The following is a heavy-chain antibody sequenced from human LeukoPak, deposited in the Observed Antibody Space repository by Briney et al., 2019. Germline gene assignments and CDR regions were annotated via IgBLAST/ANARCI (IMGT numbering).Heavy chain of an antibody. CDR1: GGSFSGYY. Sequence: PSETLSLTCAVYGGSFSGYYWSWIRQPPGKGLEWIGEINHSGSTNYNPSLKGRVTISVDTSKNQFSLKLSSVTAADTAAYYCARGMKYSSGWLGRGSWFDPWGQGTLVTVSS. V-gene: IGHV4-34*01. CDR3: ARGMKYSSGWLGRGSWFDP. J-gene: IGHJ5*02. D-gene: IGHD6-19*01. CDR2: INHSGST.